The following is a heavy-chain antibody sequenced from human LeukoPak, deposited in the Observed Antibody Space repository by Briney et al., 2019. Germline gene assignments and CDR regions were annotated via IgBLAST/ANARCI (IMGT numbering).Heavy chain of an antibody. J-gene: IGHJ4*02. Sequence: SETLSLTSTVSGGSISSSSYYWGWIRQPPGKGLEWIGSTYYSGSTYYNPSLKSRVTISVDTSKNQFSLKLSSVTAADTAVYYCARPPTGGYSYGSPFDYWGQGTLVTVSS. D-gene: IGHD5-18*01. CDR2: TYYSGST. V-gene: IGHV4-39*01. CDR3: ARPPTGGYSYGSPFDY. CDR1: GGSISSSSYY.